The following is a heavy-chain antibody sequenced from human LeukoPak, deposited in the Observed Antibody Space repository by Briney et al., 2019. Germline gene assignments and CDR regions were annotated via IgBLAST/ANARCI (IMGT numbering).Heavy chain of an antibody. D-gene: IGHD6-13*01. J-gene: IGHJ4*02. Sequence: PSQTLSLTCTVSGGSISSGGYCWSWIRQPPGKGLEWSGYIYHSGSTYYNPSLKSRVTISVDRSKNQFSLKLSSVTAADTAVYYCARGHSSSWYRWGYFDYWGQGTLVTVSS. CDR1: GGSISSGGYC. CDR3: ARGHSSSWYRWGYFDY. V-gene: IGHV4-30-2*01. CDR2: IYHSGST.